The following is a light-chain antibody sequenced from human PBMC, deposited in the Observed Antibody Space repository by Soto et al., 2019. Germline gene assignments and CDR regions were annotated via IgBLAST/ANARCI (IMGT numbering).Light chain of an antibody. CDR3: TSSTSKSSLYV. Sequence: QSALTQPASVSGSPGQSVSISCTGTSSDGGDYNYVCWYQQHPGRAPKHLSFEVSNRPSGVSDRFSGSKSGNTASLIISGLQAEDEATSYCTSSTSKSSLYVFGPGTKVTVL. V-gene: IGLV2-14*01. CDR2: EVS. CDR1: SSDGGDYNY. J-gene: IGLJ1*01.